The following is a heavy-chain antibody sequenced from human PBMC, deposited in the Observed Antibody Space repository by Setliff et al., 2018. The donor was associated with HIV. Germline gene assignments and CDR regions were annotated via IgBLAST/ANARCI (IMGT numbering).Heavy chain of an antibody. CDR2: ISAHNGHT. CDR3: AGGPGTTSIDY. J-gene: IGHJ4*02. Sequence: ASVKVSCKASGYRFTSFAISWVRQAPGQGLEWMGWISAHNGHTNYAQKFQDRVTMTTDTSTNTAYMELSSLGSDDTAVYYCAGGPGTTSIDYWARGTLVTVSS. V-gene: IGHV1-18*01. CDR1: GYRFTSFA. D-gene: IGHD1-26*01.